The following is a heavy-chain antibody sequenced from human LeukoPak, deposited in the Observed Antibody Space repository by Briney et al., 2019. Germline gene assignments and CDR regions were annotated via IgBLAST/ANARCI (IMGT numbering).Heavy chain of an antibody. V-gene: IGHV3-7*01. CDR2: IKQDGSEI. CDR3: SRSLDY. CDR1: GFTFSNYW. Sequence: GGSLRLSCAASGFTFSNYWMDWVRQAPGKGLEWVANIKQDGSEIYYVDSVKGRFTISRDNAKNSLYLQMNSLRAEDTAVYYCSRSLDYWGQGTLVTVSS. J-gene: IGHJ4*02.